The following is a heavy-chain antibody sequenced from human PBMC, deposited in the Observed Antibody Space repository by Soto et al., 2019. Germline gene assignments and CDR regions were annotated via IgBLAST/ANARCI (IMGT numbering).Heavy chain of an antibody. V-gene: IGHV4-39*01. CDR3: ARLIHCKTTSCYFDY. D-gene: IGHD2-2*01. J-gene: IGHJ4*02. CDR1: GGSISSSSYY. CDR2: FYYSGTT. Sequence: QLQLQESGPGLVKPSETLSLTCTVSGGSISSSSYYWAWVRQPPGKGLEWIGSFYYSGTTYYNPSLKSRVTISGDTSKNQFSLKLSTVTAADTAVFYCARLIHCKTTSCYFDYWGQGTLVTVSS.